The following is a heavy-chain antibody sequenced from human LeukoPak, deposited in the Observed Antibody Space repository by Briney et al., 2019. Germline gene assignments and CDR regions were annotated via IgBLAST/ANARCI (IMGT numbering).Heavy chain of an antibody. Sequence: SETLSLTCAVYGGSFSGYYWSWIRQPPGKGLEWIGEINHSGSTNYNPSLKSRVTISVDTSKNQFSLKLSSVTAADTAVYYCARDRWQLVGGDAFDIWGQGTTVTVSS. D-gene: IGHD6-6*01. V-gene: IGHV4-34*01. J-gene: IGHJ3*02. CDR1: GGSFSGYY. CDR2: INHSGST. CDR3: ARDRWQLVGGDAFDI.